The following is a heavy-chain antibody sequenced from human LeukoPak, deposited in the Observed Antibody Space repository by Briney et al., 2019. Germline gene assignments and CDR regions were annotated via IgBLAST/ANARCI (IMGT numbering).Heavy chain of an antibody. D-gene: IGHD2-2*01. CDR2: ICSSGSTI. Sequence: GGSLSLSCAASGVTFSSYAMSWVRQAPRKGLEWVSYICSSGSTIYYADSVKGRFTISRDNAKNSLYLQMNSLIAEDTAVYYCARDAVVVPAASFYMDVWGKGTTVTVSS. V-gene: IGHV3-48*04. J-gene: IGHJ6*03. CDR1: GVTFSSYA. CDR3: ARDAVVVPAASFYMDV.